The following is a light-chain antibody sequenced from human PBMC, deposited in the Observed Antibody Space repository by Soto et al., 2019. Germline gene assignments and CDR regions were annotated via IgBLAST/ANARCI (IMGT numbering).Light chain of an antibody. CDR3: QKYSSSPRT. CDR2: GAS. J-gene: IGKJ1*01. CDR1: QSVSSSY. Sequence: EIEMTQSPGTLSLSLGERATLSCRASQSVSSSYLAWYQQTPGQAPRLLIYGASSWDTGIPHRFSGSGSGTDFTLTISRLEPEDIAVYYCQKYSSSPRTFGQGTRVEIK. V-gene: IGKV3-20*01.